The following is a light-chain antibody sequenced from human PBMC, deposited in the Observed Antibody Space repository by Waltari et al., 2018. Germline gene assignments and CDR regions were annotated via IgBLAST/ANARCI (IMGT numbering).Light chain of an antibody. CDR2: STN. CDR3: VLYRGSGYVV. CDR1: SGSVSTSYY. J-gene: IGLJ2*01. V-gene: IGLV8-61*01. Sequence: QTVVTQEPSFSVSPGGTVTLTCGLSSGSVSTSYYPSWYQQTPGQAPRTLIYSTNTRSSGVPGRFSVSIRGNKAALTITGAQADDESDYYCVLYRGSGYVVFGGGTKLTVL.